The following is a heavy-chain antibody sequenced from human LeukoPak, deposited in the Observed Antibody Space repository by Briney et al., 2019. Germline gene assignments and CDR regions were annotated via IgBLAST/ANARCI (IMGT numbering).Heavy chain of an antibody. CDR2: ITSKANSYAT. J-gene: IGHJ5*02. D-gene: IGHD3-3*01. CDR1: GFSFSGSV. V-gene: IGHV3-73*01. Sequence: GGSLKLSCAASGFSFSGSVIHWVRQASGKGLEWVGRITSKANSYATAYAASVKGRFTISRDDSKNTAYLQMNSLKTEDTAVYHCSLPERSGSFNWFDPWGQGTLVTVSS. CDR3: SLPERSGSFNWFDP.